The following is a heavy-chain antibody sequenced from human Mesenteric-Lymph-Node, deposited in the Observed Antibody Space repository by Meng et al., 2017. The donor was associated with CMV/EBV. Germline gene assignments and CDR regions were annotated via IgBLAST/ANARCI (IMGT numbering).Heavy chain of an antibody. J-gene: IGHJ6*02. V-gene: IGHV3-23*01. CDR1: GFTFSSYA. CDR2: ISGSGGST. CDR3: ARERVGARDYYYGMDV. D-gene: IGHD1-26*01. Sequence: GESLKISCAASGFTFSSYAMSWVRQAPGKGLEWVSAISGSGGSTYYADSVKGRFTISRDNSKNTLYLQMNSLRAEDTAVYYCARERVGARDYYYGMDVWGQGTTVTVSS.